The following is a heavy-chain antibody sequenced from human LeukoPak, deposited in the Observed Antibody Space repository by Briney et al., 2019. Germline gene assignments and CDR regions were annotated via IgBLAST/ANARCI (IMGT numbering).Heavy chain of an antibody. J-gene: IGHJ4*02. CDR2: ISYDGSNK. CDR3: GKDGYGGQQLVPYY. CDR1: GFTFSSYG. V-gene: IGHV3-30*18. D-gene: IGHD6-13*01. Sequence: GGSLRLSCAASGFTFSSYGMHWVRQAPGKGLEWVAVISYDGSNKYYADSVKGRFTISRDNSKNTLYLQMNSLRAEDTAVYYCGKDGYGGQQLVPYYWGQGTLVTVSS.